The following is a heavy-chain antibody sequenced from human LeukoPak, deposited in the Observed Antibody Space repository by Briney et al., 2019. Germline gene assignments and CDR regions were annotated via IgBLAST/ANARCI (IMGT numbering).Heavy chain of an antibody. V-gene: IGHV3-30*18. D-gene: IGHD6-19*01. CDR2: ISYDGSNK. Sequence: PGGSLRLSCAASGFTFSSYGMHWVRQAPGKRLEWVAVISYDGSNKYYADSVKGRFTISRDNSKNTLYLQMNSLRAEDTAVYYCAKGGAVVPYWGQGTLVTVSS. J-gene: IGHJ4*02. CDR3: AKGGAVVPY. CDR1: GFTFSSYG.